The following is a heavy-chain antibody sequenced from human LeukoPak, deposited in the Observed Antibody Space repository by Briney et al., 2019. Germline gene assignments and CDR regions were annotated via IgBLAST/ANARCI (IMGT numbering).Heavy chain of an antibody. V-gene: IGHV3-48*02. J-gene: IGHJ3*02. CDR1: GFTFSTYS. D-gene: IGHD3-10*01. CDR2: IRGSASCSDGGAI. CDR3: AKESHRVHDAFDT. Sequence: AGGSLRLSCTASGFTFSTYSMNWVRQAPGRGLEWVSYIRGSASCSDGGAIQYADSVKGRFTISRDNDKNSLYLQMNSLRDEDTAVYHCAKESHRVHDAFDTWGHGTMVTVSS.